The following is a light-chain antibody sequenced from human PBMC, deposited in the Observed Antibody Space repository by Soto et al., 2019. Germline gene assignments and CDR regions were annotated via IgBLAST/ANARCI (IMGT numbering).Light chain of an antibody. CDR2: GNS. V-gene: IGLV1-40*01. CDR1: SSNIGAGYD. J-gene: IGLJ1*01. CDR3: QSYDSSLSAYV. Sequence: QPVLAQPPSVSGAPGQKVTISCTGSSSNIGAGYDLHWYQQLPGTAPKLLLYGNSNRPSGVPDRFSGSKSGTSASLAITGLRAEDEADYYCQSYDSSLSAYVFGTGTKLTVL.